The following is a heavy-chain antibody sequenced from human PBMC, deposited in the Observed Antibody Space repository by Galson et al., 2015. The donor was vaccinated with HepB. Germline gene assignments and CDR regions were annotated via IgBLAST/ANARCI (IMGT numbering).Heavy chain of an antibody. CDR1: GFTFSRHT. CDR2: VSSNGANI. V-gene: IGHV3-48*01. Sequence: SLRLSCAASGFTFSRHTMRWVRQTPGQGLQWISYVSSNGANIHYADSVQGRFTVASDNAKNTMFLQMTSLRAEDTAVDYCATVLFGSGAYWTFDIWGQGTLVTVSS. D-gene: IGHD3-22*01. J-gene: IGHJ3*02. CDR3: ATVLFGSGAYWTFDI.